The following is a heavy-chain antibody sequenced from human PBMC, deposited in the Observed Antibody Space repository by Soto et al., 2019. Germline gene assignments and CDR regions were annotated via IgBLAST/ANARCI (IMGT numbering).Heavy chain of an antibody. V-gene: IGHV3-53*04. Sequence: GGSLRLSCAASGFTVSSNYMSWVRQAPWKGLEWVSVIYSGGSTYYADSVKGRFTISRHNSKYTLYLQMNNLRAEDTAVYYCARVGYCSGGSCYDEAFDIWGQGTMVTVSS. D-gene: IGHD2-15*01. CDR1: GFTVSSNY. CDR2: IYSGGST. J-gene: IGHJ3*02. CDR3: ARVGYCSGGSCYDEAFDI.